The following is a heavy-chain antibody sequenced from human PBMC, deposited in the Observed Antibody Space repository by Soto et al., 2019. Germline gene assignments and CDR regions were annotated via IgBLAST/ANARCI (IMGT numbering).Heavy chain of an antibody. J-gene: IGHJ6*02. CDR3: AREDRDRETGLVPAAIDGMDV. CDR2: IIPIFGIA. V-gene: IGHV1-69*08. Sequence: QVQLVQSGAEVKKPGSSVKVSCKASGGTFSRYSITWVRQAPGHGLEWIGRIIPIFGIASYAQKFQGRVTITADEPTGXAXMXXSSLRSDDTAVYYCAREDRDRETGLVPAAIDGMDVWGQGTTVTVSS. D-gene: IGHD2-2*01. CDR1: GGTFSRYS.